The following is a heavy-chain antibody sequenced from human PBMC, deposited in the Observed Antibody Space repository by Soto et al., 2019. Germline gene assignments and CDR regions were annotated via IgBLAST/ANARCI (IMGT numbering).Heavy chain of an antibody. CDR1: GDSITGRYW. Sequence: QVQLHESGPGLVKPSGTLSLTCAVSGDSITGRYWWTWVRQPPGKGLEWIGEVYHSGFVSYNPSLKSRVTISVDTSKNPLSLNLASVTAADTAMYYCARVRPPSSTRPAAVLYHFDYWGQGTRVTVSS. D-gene: IGHD2-2*01. CDR2: VYHSGFV. V-gene: IGHV4-4*02. CDR3: ARVRPPSSTRPAAVLYHFDY. J-gene: IGHJ4*02.